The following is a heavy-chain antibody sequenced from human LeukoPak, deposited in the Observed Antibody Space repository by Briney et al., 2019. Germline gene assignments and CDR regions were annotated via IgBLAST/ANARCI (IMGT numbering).Heavy chain of an antibody. CDR3: ARDTLLWFGELLSPPGDY. J-gene: IGHJ4*02. D-gene: IGHD3-10*01. CDR2: ISAYNGNT. CDR1: GYTFTSYG. V-gene: IGHV1-18*01. Sequence: ASVKVSCKASGYTFTSYGISWVRQAPGHGLEWMGWISAYNGNTNYAQKLQGRVTMTTDTSTSTAYMELRSLRSDDTAVYYCARDTLLWFGELLSPPGDYWGQGTLVTVSS.